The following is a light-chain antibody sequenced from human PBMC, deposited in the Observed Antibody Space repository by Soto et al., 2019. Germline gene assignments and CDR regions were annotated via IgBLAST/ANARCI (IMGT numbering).Light chain of an antibody. J-gene: IGKJ1*01. CDR3: QQYGTYPWT. CDR1: QSLADR. CDR2: KAS. V-gene: IGKV1-5*02. Sequence: DIQMTQTPSTLSASVGDRVTIICRASQSLADRLAWYQQKPGKAPNLLIYKASNLENGVPSRFSGSGSGTEFALTITSLQPADFATYYCQQYGTYPWTFGQGTKVEIK.